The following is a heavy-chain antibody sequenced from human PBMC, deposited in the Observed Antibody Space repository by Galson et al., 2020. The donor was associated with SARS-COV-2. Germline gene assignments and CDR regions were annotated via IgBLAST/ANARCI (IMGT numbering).Heavy chain of an antibody. J-gene: IGHJ6*03. CDR2: INYSGST. V-gene: IGHV4-30-4*07. Sequence: SETLSLTCAVSGGSISSGGYSWSWIRQPPGKGLEWIGYINYSGSTYYNPSLKSRVTISVDTSKNQFSLKLSSVTAADTAVYYCARVAPYCGGDCRPLWYYYYYMDVWGKGTAVTISS. D-gene: IGHD2-21*02. CDR3: ARVAPYCGGDCRPLWYYYYYMDV. CDR1: GGSISSGGYS.